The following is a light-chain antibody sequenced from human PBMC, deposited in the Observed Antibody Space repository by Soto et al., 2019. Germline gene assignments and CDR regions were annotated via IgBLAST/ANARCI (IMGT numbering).Light chain of an antibody. CDR1: QGISSY. Sequence: DIQLTQSPSFLSASVGDRVTITCRASQGISSYSAWYQQKPGEAPKLLIYSASTLQTGVPSRFSGSGSGTEFTLTISSLQPEDFATYYCHQLDSFPITFGQGTRLEIK. J-gene: IGKJ5*01. V-gene: IGKV1-9*01. CDR3: HQLDSFPIT. CDR2: SAS.